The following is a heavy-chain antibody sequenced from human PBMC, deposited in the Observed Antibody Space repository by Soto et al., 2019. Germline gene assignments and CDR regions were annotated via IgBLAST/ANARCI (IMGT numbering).Heavy chain of an antibody. Sequence: GGSLRLSCAASGFTFSSYAMHWVRQAPGKGLEWVAVISYDGSNKYYADSVKGRFTISRDNSKNTLYLQMNSLRAEDTAVYYCARGNGYTARANWFDPWGQGTLVTVSS. CDR3: ARGNGYTARANWFDP. CDR1: GFTFSSYA. CDR2: ISYDGSNK. V-gene: IGHV3-30-3*01. D-gene: IGHD5-12*01. J-gene: IGHJ5*02.